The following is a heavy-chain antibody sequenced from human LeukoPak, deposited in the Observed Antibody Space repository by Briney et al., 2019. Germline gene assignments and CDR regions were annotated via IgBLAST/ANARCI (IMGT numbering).Heavy chain of an antibody. CDR3: ARSDTAMVHDY. V-gene: IGHV4-39*01. D-gene: IGHD5-18*01. CDR2: IYYSGST. CDR1: GGSISSSSYY. J-gene: IGHJ4*02. Sequence: PSETLSLTCTVSGGSISSSSYYWGWIRQPPGKGLEWIGSIYYSGSTYYNPSLKSRVTISVDTSKNQFSLKLSSVTAADTAVYYCARSDTAMVHDYWGQGTLVTVPS.